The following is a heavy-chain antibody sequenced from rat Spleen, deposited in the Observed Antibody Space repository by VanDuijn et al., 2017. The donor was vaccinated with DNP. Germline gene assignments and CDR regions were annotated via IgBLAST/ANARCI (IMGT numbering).Heavy chain of an antibody. D-gene: IGHD1-11*01. J-gene: IGHJ2*01. CDR2: ISTGGDSI. CDR1: GFTFSNYY. Sequence: EVQLVESGGGLVQPGRSMKLSCAASGFTFSNYYMAWVRQAPTKGLEWVASISTGGDSIYSPDSVKGRFTISRDNAKNTLYLQMNSLRSEDTATYYCARGGRSYFDYWGQGVMVTVSS. V-gene: IGHV5-25*01. CDR3: ARGGRSYFDY.